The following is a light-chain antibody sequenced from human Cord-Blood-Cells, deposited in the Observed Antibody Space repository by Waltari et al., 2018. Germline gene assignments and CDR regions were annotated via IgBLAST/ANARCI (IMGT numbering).Light chain of an antibody. CDR1: QSVSSSY. CDR3: QLGFT. CDR2: GAS. V-gene: IGKV3-20*01. Sequence: EIVLTQSPGTLSLSPGERATLSCRASQSVSSSYLAWYQQKPGQAPRLLIYGASSRATGIPDRFSGGGSGTDFTLTISRLEPEDFAVYYCQLGFTFGPGTKVDIK. J-gene: IGKJ3*01.